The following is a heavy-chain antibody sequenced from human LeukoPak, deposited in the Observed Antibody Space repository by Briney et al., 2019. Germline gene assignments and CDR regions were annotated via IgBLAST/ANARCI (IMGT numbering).Heavy chain of an antibody. D-gene: IGHD3-9*01. CDR1: GFTFGDYA. CDR2: IRSKAYGGTT. Sequence: PGGSLRLSCTASGFTFGDYAMSWVRQAPGKGLEWVGFIRSKAYGGTTEYAASVKGRFTISRDDSKSIAYLQMNSLKTEDTAVYYCTRVAYDILTGYPTFYYYYYYMDVWGKGTTVTISS. V-gene: IGHV3-49*04. CDR3: TRVAYDILTGYPTFYYYYYYMDV. J-gene: IGHJ6*03.